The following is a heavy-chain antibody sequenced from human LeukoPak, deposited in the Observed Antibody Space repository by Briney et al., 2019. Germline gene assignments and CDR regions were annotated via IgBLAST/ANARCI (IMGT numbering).Heavy chain of an antibody. J-gene: IGHJ4*02. V-gene: IGHV3-23*01. Sequence: PGGSLRLSCAASGFTFSSYAMSWVRQAPGKGLEWVSAISGSGGSTHYADSVKGRFTISRDNSKNTLYLQMNSLRAEDTAVYYCAKKATAYYYDSSGYFPVGYWGQGTLVTVSS. CDR1: GFTFSSYA. CDR3: AKKATAYYYDSSGYFPVGY. CDR2: ISGSGGST. D-gene: IGHD3-22*01.